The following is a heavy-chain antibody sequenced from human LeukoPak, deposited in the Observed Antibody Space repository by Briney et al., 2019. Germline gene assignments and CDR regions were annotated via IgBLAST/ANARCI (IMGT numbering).Heavy chain of an antibody. J-gene: IGHJ5*02. CDR2: ISGYNGHT. Sequence: ASVKVSFKASGYTFTSYGISWVRQAPGQGLGWMGWISGYNGHTNYAQKLQGRVTMTTDTSTSTAYMELRSLRSDDTAVYYCARDKNSSTWYWFDPWGQGTLVTVSS. D-gene: IGHD6-13*01. V-gene: IGHV1-18*01. CDR3: ARDKNSSTWYWFDP. CDR1: GYTFTSYG.